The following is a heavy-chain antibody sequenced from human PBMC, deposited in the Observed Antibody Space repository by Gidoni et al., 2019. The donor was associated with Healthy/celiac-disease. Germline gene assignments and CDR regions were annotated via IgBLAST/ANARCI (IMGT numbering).Heavy chain of an antibody. CDR1: GFSLSNARMG. CDR3: ARTQGGSYGGWGIDY. V-gene: IGHV2-26*01. D-gene: IGHD1-26*01. Sequence: QVTLKESGPVLVKPTETLTLTCTVSGFSLSNARMGVSWIRQPPGKALEWLAHIFSNDEKSYSTSLKSRLTISKDTSKSQVVLTMTNMDPVDTATYYCARTQGGSYGGWGIDYWGQGTLVTVSS. J-gene: IGHJ4*02. CDR2: IFSNDEK.